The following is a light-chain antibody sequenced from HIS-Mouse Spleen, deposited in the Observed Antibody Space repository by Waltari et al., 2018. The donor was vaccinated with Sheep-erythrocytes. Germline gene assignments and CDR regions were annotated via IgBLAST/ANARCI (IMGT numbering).Light chain of an antibody. CDR3: CSYAGSSTPWV. Sequence: QSALTQPASVSGSPGQSITISCTGTSSDVGSYNLVSWYQQPPGKAPKRMIYEGSRRPVGVANRFAGSKSGNTASLTISGLQAEDEADYYCCSYAGSSTPWVFGGGTKLTVL. CDR1: SSDVGSYNL. CDR2: EGS. V-gene: IGLV2-23*01. J-gene: IGLJ3*02.